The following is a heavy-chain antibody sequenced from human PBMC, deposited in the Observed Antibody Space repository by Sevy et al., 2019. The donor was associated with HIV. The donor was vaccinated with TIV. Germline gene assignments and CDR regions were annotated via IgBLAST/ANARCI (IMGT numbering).Heavy chain of an antibody. Sequence: GGCLRLSCVASGFTLNSYAMSWVRQAPGKGLEWLSDISGTGARTNYADSVVGRFTISRDNSKNNLYLQMNSLRAEDKVIYYCSRDGYNWIPFDRWGQGTLVTVSS. CDR2: ISGTGART. CDR1: GFTLNSYA. CDR3: SRDGYNWIPFDR. V-gene: IGHV3-23*01. D-gene: IGHD1-20*01. J-gene: IGHJ5*02.